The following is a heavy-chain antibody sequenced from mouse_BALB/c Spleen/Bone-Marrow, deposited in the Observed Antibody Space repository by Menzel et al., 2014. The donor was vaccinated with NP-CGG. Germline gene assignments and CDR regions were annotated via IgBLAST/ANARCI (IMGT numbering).Heavy chain of an antibody. J-gene: IGHJ2*01. CDR1: GYTFTSYW. CDR2: INPSNGRT. V-gene: IGHV1S81*02. CDR3: ARGTFDY. Sequence: VQLQQSGAELVKPGASVKLSCKASGYTFTSYWKHWVKQRPGQGLEWIGEINPSNGRTNYNEKFKSKATLTVDKSSSTAYMQLSSLTSEDSAVYYCARGTFDYWGQGTTLTVSS.